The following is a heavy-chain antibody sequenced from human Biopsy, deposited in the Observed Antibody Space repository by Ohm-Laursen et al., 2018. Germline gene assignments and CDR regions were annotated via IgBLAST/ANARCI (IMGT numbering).Heavy chain of an antibody. J-gene: IGHJ3*02. Sequence: PTQTLTLTCTFSGFSLTTSGMCVTWARQPPGKALQWLARIDWNDYKYYSTSLKTRLIISRDTSKNQVVLTMANMDPADTATYYCARPHNRHCCGGADTFHIWGQGTMVTVSS. V-gene: IGHV2-70*11. CDR3: ARPHNRHCCGGADTFHI. D-gene: IGHD3-16*01. CDR1: GFSLTTSGMC. CDR2: IDWNDYK.